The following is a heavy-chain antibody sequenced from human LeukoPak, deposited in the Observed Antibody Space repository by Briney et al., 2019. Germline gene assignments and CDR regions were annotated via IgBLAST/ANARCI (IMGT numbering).Heavy chain of an antibody. D-gene: IGHD4-23*01. CDR2: IIPILGIA. CDR3: ARGRGGSRRMTTVVTNAFDI. V-gene: IGHV1-69*04. J-gene: IGHJ3*02. CDR1: GGTFSSYA. Sequence: ASVKVSCKASGGTFSSYAISWVRQAPGQGLEWMGRIIPILGIANYAQKFQGRVTITADKSTSTAYMELSSLRSEDTAVYYCARGRGGSRRMTTVVTNAFDIWGQGTMVTVSS.